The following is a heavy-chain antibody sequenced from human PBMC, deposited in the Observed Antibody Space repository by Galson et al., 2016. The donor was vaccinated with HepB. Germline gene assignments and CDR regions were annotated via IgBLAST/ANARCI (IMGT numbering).Heavy chain of an antibody. Sequence: SLRLSCAASGFTFSSYAMYWVRQAPGKGLEWVAVISYDGSNKNYADSVKGRLTISRDNSKNTLYLQINSLRAEDTAVYYCARDYYGGNSVVCAYWGQGTLVTVSS. J-gene: IGHJ4*02. CDR3: ARDYYGGNSVVCAY. V-gene: IGHV3-30-3*01. CDR2: ISYDGSNK. CDR1: GFTFSSYA. D-gene: IGHD4-23*01.